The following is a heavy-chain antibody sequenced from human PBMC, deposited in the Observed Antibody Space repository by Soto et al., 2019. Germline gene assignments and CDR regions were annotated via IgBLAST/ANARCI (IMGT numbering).Heavy chain of an antibody. CDR1: GLTFRNHA. J-gene: IGHJ4*02. CDR2: IAPIGYST. V-gene: IGHV3-23*01. D-gene: IGHD2-8*01. CDR3: VSWVSPHFDY. Sequence: GGSLRLSCAASGLTFRNHAMSWVRQAPGKGLEWVSTIAPIGYSTHYTDSVKGRFTISRDDSRSTLDLQMNSLRAEDPAVYYCVSWVSPHFDYWGRGTLVTVSS.